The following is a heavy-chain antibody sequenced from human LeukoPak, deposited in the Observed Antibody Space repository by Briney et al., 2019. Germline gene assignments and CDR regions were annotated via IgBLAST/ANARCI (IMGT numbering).Heavy chain of an antibody. J-gene: IGHJ4*02. V-gene: IGHV4-39*01. CDR1: GGSISSSSYY. CDR2: IYYSGST. D-gene: IGHD6-13*01. CDR3: ARFLIAAAGTYYFDY. Sequence: PSETLSLTCTVSGGSISSSSYYWGWIRQPPGKGLEWIGSIYYSGSTYYNPSLKSRVTISVDTSKNQFSLRLSSVTAADTAVHYCARFLIAAAGTYYFDYWGQGTLVTVPS.